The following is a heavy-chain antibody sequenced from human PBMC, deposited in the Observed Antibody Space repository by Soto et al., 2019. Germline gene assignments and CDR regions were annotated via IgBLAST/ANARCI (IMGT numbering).Heavy chain of an antibody. J-gene: IGHJ4*02. CDR1: GFTFSGYS. Sequence: EVQLVESGGGLVQPGGYLRLSCAASGFTFSGYSMFWVRQAPGKGLEYVSAINTNGVNTFYAKSVKGRFTSSRDNSKNTMYLQMGSLRAEDMAVYYCARGRVEDSSGWATYFDYWGQGTLVTVSS. CDR3: ARGRVEDSSGWATYFDY. V-gene: IGHV3-64*01. CDR2: INTNGVNT. D-gene: IGHD6-19*01.